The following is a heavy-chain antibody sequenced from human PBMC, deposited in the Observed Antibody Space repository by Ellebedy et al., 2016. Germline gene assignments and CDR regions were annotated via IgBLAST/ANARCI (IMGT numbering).Heavy chain of an antibody. D-gene: IGHD6-19*01. CDR2: INPNSGGT. J-gene: IGHJ4*02. CDR1: GYTFTGYY. V-gene: IGHV1-2*02. Sequence: ASVRVSCKASGYTFTGYYMHWVRQAPGQGLEWMGWINPNSGGTNYAQKFQGRVTMTRDTSISTAYMELSRLRSDDTAVYYCASSQYSSGWVDYWGQGTLVTVSS. CDR3: ASSQYSSGWVDY.